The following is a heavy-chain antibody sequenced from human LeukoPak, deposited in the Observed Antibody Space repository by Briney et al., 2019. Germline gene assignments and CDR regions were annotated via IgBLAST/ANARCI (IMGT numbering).Heavy chain of an antibody. CDR3: ARENLGYGMDV. CDR1: GGTFSSYA. J-gene: IGHJ6*02. Sequence: ASVNVSCKASGGTFSSYAISWVRQAPGQGLEWMGRIIPILGIANYAQKFQGRVAITADKSTSTAYMELSSLRSEDTAVYYCARENLGYGMDVWGQGTTVTVSS. V-gene: IGHV1-69*04. D-gene: IGHD3-16*01. CDR2: IIPILGIA.